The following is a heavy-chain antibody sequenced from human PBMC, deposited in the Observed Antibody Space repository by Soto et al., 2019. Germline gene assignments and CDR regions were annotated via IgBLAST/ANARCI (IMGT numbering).Heavy chain of an antibody. CDR3: ARDLRSRVGATFYFDY. CDR1: GFTFSSYG. D-gene: IGHD1-26*01. Sequence: GGSLRLSCAASGFTFSSYGMHWVRQAPGKGLEWVAVIWYDGSNKYYADSVKGRFTISRDNSKNTLYLQMNSLRAEDTAVYYCARDLRSRVGATFYFDYWGQGTLVTVSS. J-gene: IGHJ4*02. V-gene: IGHV3-33*01. CDR2: IWYDGSNK.